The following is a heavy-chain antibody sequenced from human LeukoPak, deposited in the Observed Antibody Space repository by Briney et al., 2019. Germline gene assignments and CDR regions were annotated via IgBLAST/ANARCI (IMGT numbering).Heavy chain of an antibody. Sequence: SETLSLTCAVYGGSFSGYYWSWIRQPPGKGLEWIGEINHSGSTNYNPSLKSRVTISVDTSKNQFSLKLSSVTAADTAVYYCARDPPWWLSGYSGYDRENNWFDPWGQGTLVTVSS. V-gene: IGHV4-34*01. CDR3: ARDPPWWLSGYSGYDRENNWFDP. CDR1: GGSFSGYY. CDR2: INHSGST. J-gene: IGHJ5*02. D-gene: IGHD5-12*01.